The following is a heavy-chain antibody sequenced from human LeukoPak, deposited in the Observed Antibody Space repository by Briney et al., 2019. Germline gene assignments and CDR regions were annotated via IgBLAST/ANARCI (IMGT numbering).Heavy chain of an antibody. V-gene: IGHV1-24*01. CDR1: GYTLSELS. CDR2: FDPEDDER. J-gene: IGHJ4*02. Sequence: ASVKVSCKVSGYTLSELSMHWVRQAPGKGLEWMGGFDPEDDERVYAQKFQGRVTMTEDTSTDTAYMELSGLRSEDTAIYYCATELRSGYFDYWGQGTLVTVSS. D-gene: IGHD3-22*01. CDR3: ATELRSGYFDY.